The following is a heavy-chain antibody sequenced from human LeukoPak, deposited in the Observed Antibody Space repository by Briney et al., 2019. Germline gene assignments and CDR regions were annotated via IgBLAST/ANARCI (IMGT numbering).Heavy chain of an antibody. V-gene: IGHV1-18*01. Sequence: GSVKVSCKASGYTFTSYAMNWVRQAPGQGLEWMGWISAYNGNTNYAQKLQGRVTMTTDTSTSTAYMELRSLRSDDTAVYYCAGAAYNWFDPWGQGTLVTVSS. CDR3: AGAAYNWFDP. CDR1: GYTFTSYA. J-gene: IGHJ5*02. D-gene: IGHD2-21*01. CDR2: ISAYNGNT.